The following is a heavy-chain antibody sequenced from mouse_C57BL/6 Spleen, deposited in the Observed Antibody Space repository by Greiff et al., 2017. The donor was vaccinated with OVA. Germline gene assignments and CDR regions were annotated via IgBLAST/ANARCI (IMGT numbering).Heavy chain of an antibody. CDR1: GYTFTDYY. CDR2: INPYNGGT. CDR3: AIRWYYSSHD. Sequence: VQLQQSGPVLVKPGASVKMSCKASGYTFTDYYMNWVKQSHGKSLEWIGVINPYNGGTSYNQKFKGKATLTVAKSSSTAYMELNSLTSEPPTVYYCAIRWYYSSHDWGKGTTRTVSS. V-gene: IGHV1-19*01. J-gene: IGHJ2*01. D-gene: IGHD1-1*01.